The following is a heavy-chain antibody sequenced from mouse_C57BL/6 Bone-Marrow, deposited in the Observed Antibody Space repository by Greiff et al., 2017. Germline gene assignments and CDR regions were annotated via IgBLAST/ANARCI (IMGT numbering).Heavy chain of an antibody. CDR2: IHPNSGST. V-gene: IGHV1-64*01. Sequence: QVQLQQPGAELVKPGASVKLSCKASGYTFTSYWMHWVKQRPGQGLEWIGMIHPNSGSTNYNEKFKSKATLTVDKSSSTAYMQLSSLTSEDSAVYYCARETTVVATKCAMDYWGQGTSVTVSS. D-gene: IGHD1-1*01. CDR3: ARETTVVATKCAMDY. J-gene: IGHJ4*01. CDR1: GYTFTSYW.